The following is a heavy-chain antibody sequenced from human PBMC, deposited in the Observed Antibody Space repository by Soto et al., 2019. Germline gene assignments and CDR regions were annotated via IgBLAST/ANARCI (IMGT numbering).Heavy chain of an antibody. V-gene: IGHV3-21*01. D-gene: IGHD3-22*01. J-gene: IGHJ4*02. CDR1: GFYFNNYG. CDR2: VSKSGYT. Sequence: PGGSLRLSCAVSGFYFNNYGINWVRQPPGKGLEWVSSVSKSGYTYYSDSVKGRFTISRDNAKNSVSLQMNSLRAEDTAVYYCAREDSMIIPPVSDFWGQGTLVTVSS. CDR3: AREDSMIIPPVSDF.